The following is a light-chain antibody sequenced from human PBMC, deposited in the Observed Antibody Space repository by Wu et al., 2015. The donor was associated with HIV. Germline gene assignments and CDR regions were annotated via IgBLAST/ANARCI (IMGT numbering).Light chain of an antibody. V-gene: IGKV1-5*03. Sequence: DIQMTQSPSTLSTSVGDRVTISCRASQNIDSWLAWYQQKPGKAPKLLIYKTSSLQSGVPSRFSGSRSGTEFNSHITACSLMYFATYYCQQYNFYSRTFGLRDRKVEVK. J-gene: IGKJ1*01. CDR1: QNIDSW. CDR2: KTS. CDR3: QQYNFYSRT.